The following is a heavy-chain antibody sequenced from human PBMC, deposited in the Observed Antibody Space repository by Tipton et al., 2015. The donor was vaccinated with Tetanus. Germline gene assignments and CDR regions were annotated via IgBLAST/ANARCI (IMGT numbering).Heavy chain of an antibody. Sequence: TLSLTCAVSGGSSSSFYWSWIRQPPGGGLEWIGEINQRGTTYNPSLKRRATISVDSSATQLSLSLTSVTAADTAVYYCARRLVQNLFDPWGQGTLVTVSS. V-gene: IGHV4-34*01. CDR1: GGSSSSFY. CDR3: ARRLVQNLFDP. J-gene: IGHJ5*02. D-gene: IGHD3-9*01. CDR2: INQRGTT.